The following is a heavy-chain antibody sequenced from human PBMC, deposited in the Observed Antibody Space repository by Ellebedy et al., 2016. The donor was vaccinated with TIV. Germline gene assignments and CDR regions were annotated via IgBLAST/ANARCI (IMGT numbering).Heavy chain of an antibody. Sequence: GGSLRLSXAASGFTFSSYAMHWVRQAPGKGLEWVAVISYDGSNKYYADSVKGRFTISRDNSKNTLYLQMNSLRAEDTAVYYCAKPPEMGMATINSFDYWGQGTLVTVSS. J-gene: IGHJ4*02. V-gene: IGHV3-30-3*02. CDR1: GFTFSSYA. CDR3: AKPPEMGMATINSFDY. CDR2: ISYDGSNK. D-gene: IGHD5-24*01.